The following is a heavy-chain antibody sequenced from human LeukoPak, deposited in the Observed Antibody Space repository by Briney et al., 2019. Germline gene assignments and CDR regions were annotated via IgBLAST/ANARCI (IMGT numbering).Heavy chain of an antibody. D-gene: IGHD3-22*01. J-gene: IGHJ5*02. CDR3: ARDHVGSSGYSFDP. Sequence: EASVKVSCKASGGTFSSYAISWVRQAPGQGLEWMGGIIPIFGTANYAQKFQGRVTITTDESTSTAYMELSSLRSEDTAVYYCARDHVGSSGYSFDPWGQGTLVTVSS. CDR2: IIPIFGTA. V-gene: IGHV1-69*05. CDR1: GGTFSSYA.